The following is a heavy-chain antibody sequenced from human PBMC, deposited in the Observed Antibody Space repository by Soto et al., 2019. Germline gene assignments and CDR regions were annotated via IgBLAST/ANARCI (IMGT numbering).Heavy chain of an antibody. D-gene: IGHD2-21*02. CDR2: IHDSGRT. CDR3: ARGGDWQFDY. Sequence: QVQLQESGPGLVKPSGTLSLTCAVSGDSISSDKWWSWVRQPPGKGLEWIGEIHDSGRTNYNPSLKSRVTILVEKYKNQVSLELSSMTAADTAVYYCARGGDWQFDYWGQGTLVTVSS. CDR1: GDSISSDKW. J-gene: IGHJ4*02. V-gene: IGHV4-4*02.